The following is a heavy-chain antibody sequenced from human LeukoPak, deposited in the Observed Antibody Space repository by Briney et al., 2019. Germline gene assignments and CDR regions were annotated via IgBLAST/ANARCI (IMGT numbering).Heavy chain of an antibody. Sequence: SETLSLTCTVSGGSISSYYWSWIRQPAGKGLEWIGRIYTSGSTNYNPSLKSRVTMSVDTSKNQFSLKLSSVTAADTAVYYCARDPFHYGSGSLSGGVAWGQGTLVTVSS. D-gene: IGHD3-10*01. J-gene: IGHJ5*02. V-gene: IGHV4-4*07. CDR1: GGSISSYY. CDR3: ARDPFHYGSGSLSGGVA. CDR2: IYTSGST.